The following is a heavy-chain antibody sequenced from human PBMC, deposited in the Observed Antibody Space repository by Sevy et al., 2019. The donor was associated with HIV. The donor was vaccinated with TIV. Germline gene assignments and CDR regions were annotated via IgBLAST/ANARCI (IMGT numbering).Heavy chain of an antibody. V-gene: IGHV3-23*01. D-gene: IGHD1-26*01. CDR3: TKNPAVGSYYYMDV. CDR2: VSGSGAST. CDR1: GLMFSSYA. J-gene: IGHJ6*03. Sequence: GGSLRLSCAASGLMFSSYAMSWVRQAPGKGLEWVSGVSGSGASTYYADSVKGRFTISRDNSKNTLYLQMSSLRVEDTAVYYCTKNPAVGSYYYMDVWGKWTTVTVSS.